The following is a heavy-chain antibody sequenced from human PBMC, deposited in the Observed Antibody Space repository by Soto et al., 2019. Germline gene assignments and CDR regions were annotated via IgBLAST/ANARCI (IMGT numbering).Heavy chain of an antibody. CDR2: ISSSSSYI. V-gene: IGHV3-11*06. J-gene: IGHJ6*02. D-gene: IGHD1-1*01. CDR1: GFPFSDYY. CDR3: ARVRVWNDVYYYGMDV. Sequence: PGGSLRLSCAASGFPFSDYYMSWIRQAPGKGLEWLSYISSSSSYINYADSVKGRFTISRDNAKNTLYLQMNSLRAEDTAVYYCARVRVWNDVYYYGMDVWGQGTTVTVSS.